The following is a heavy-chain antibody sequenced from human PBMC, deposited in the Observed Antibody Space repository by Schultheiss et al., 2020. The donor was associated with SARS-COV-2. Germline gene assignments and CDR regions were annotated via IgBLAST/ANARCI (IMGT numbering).Heavy chain of an antibody. CDR3: AIARVNYYDISGYLNWFES. D-gene: IGHD3-22*01. CDR1: GGSFSNYA. J-gene: IGHJ5*01. Sequence: SVKVSCKASGGSFSNYAISWVRQTPGQGLEWMGGIIPIFGTVNYPQRFQGRVTITADESTSTVYMDLSSLRSEDTAIYYCAIARVNYYDISGYLNWFESWGQGTLVTVSS. V-gene: IGHV1-69*13. CDR2: IIPIFGTV.